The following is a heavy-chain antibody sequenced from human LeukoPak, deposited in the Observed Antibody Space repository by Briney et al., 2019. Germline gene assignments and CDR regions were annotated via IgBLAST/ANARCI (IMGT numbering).Heavy chain of an antibody. J-gene: IGHJ6*03. CDR2: ISAYNGNT. CDR1: GYTFTSYG. CDR3: ARDFGIVVVPAAPHREYYYYYMDV. Sequence: GASVKVSCKASGYTFTSYGISWVRQAPGQGLEWMGWISAYNGNTNYAQKLQGRVTMTTDTSTSTAYMELRSLRSDDTAVYYCARDFGIVVVPAAPHREYYYYYMDVWGKGTTVTVSS. V-gene: IGHV1-18*01. D-gene: IGHD2-2*01.